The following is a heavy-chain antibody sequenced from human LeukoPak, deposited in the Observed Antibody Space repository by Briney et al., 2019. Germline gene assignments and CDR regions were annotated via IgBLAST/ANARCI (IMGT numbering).Heavy chain of an antibody. V-gene: IGHV3-74*01. Sequence: GGSLRLSCAASGFTFSAYWMHWVRQAPGKGLVWVSRINSDGSTTNYADSVKGRFTISRDNAKNTLYLQMNSLRAEDTAVYYCARGDDFLTLTTDYWGRGTLVTVSS. CDR1: GFTFSAYW. CDR2: INSDGSTT. J-gene: IGHJ4*02. CDR3: ARGDDFLTLTTDY. D-gene: IGHD3-9*01.